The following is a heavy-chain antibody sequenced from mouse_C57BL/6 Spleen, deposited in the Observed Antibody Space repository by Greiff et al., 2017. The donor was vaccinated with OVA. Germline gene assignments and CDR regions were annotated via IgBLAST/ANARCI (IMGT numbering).Heavy chain of an antibody. CDR2: ISSGGSYT. Sequence: DVMLVESGGDLVKPGGSLKLSCAASGFTFSSYGMSWVRQTPDKRLEWVATISSGGSYTYYPDSVKGRFTISRDNAKNTLYLQMSSLKSEDTAMYYCARLLRYGYFDVWGTGTTVTVSS. D-gene: IGHD1-1*01. V-gene: IGHV5-6*02. CDR3: ARLLRYGYFDV. J-gene: IGHJ1*03. CDR1: GFTFSSYG.